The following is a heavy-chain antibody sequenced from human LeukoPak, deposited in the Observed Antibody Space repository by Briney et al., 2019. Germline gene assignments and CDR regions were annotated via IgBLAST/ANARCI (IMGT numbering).Heavy chain of an antibody. V-gene: IGHV3-30-3*01. CDR2: ISSDGSNK. CDR3: ARGVGPSSLYYFDY. CDR1: GFTFSSNS. J-gene: IGHJ4*02. Sequence: GGSLRLSCAASGFTFSSNSMHWVREAPAKGLEWVAVISSDGSNKYYADSVKGRFTISRDNSKSTLYLQMNSLRAEDTAVYYCARGVGPSSLYYFDYWGQGTLVTVSS. D-gene: IGHD1-26*01.